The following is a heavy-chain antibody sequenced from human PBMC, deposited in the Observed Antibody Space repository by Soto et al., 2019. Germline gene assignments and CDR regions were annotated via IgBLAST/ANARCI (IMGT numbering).Heavy chain of an antibody. J-gene: IGHJ6*04. D-gene: IGHD3-10*01. Sequence: EVQLVESGGGLVQPGGSLRLSCAASGFTFSRHTMNWVRQAPGKGLEWISYITSTSSTKNYADSVKGRFTISRDNANNSLYLQMNSLRDEDTAVYYCARRITMVRGPYYYYAMDVWGKGTTVTVSS. CDR1: GFTFSRHT. CDR2: ITSTSSTK. V-gene: IGHV3-48*02. CDR3: ARRITMVRGPYYYYAMDV.